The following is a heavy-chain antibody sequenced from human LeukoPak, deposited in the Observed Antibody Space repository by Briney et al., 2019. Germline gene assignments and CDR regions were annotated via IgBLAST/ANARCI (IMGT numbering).Heavy chain of an antibody. CDR3: AKARDSYDTLTNV. D-gene: IGHD5-18*01. CDR2: ITSSGGST. CDR1: GFTFSSYA. V-gene: IGHV3-23*01. J-gene: IGHJ6*02. Sequence: GGSLRLSCAASGFTFSSYAMSWVRQAPGKGLEWVSAITSSGGSTYYADSVNGRLTISRDNSKNTLYVLMNSLRAEDTGVYYCAKARDSYDTLTNVWGQGTTVTVSS.